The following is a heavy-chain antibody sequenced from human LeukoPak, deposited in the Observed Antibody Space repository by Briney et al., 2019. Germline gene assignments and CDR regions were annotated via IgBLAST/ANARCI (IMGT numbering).Heavy chain of an antibody. Sequence: GGSLRLSCEASGVTSHLRSYGMNWVRQAPGKGLEWISYISSSSTTIHYADSVKGRFTISRDNAENSLYLQMNSLRVEDTAVYYCARDGTPIYNSGWVYMDVWGRGTTVTISS. J-gene: IGHJ6*03. D-gene: IGHD6-25*01. V-gene: IGHV3-48*04. CDR1: GVTSHLRSYG. CDR3: ARDGTPIYNSGWVYMDV. CDR2: ISSSSTTI.